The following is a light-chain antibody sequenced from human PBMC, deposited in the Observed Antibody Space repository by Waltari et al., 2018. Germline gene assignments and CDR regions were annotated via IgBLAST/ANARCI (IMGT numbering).Light chain of an antibody. CDR2: AAS. CDR3: QQSYGTPPAT. Sequence: DIQMTQSPSSLSASVGDRVTITCRASQSISSYLNWYQQKPGKAPKLLIYAASSLQSGVPSRFSGSGSGTDFTLTISSLQPEDFATYYCQQSYGTPPATFGPGTKVDIK. CDR1: QSISSY. V-gene: IGKV1-39*01. J-gene: IGKJ3*01.